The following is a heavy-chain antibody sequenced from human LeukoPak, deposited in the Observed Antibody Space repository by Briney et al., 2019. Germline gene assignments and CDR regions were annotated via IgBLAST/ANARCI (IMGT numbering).Heavy chain of an antibody. D-gene: IGHD6-19*01. Sequence: KTSETLSLTCAVYGGSFSGYYWSWIRRPPGKGLEWIGEINHSGSTNYNPSLKSRVTISVDTSKNQFSLKLSSATAADTAVYYCARAEQWLEYYYGMDVWGQGTTVTVSS. CDR2: INHSGST. J-gene: IGHJ6*02. V-gene: IGHV4-34*01. CDR1: GGSFSGYY. CDR3: ARAEQWLEYYYGMDV.